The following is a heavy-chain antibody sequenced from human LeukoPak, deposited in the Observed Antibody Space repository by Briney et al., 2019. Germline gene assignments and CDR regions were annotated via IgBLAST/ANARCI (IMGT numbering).Heavy chain of an antibody. Sequence: GRSLRRSCAASGFTFRSDDMNWVRQAPGKGLEWVSSISSSSSYIYYADSVKGRFTISRDNAKNSLYLQMNSLRAEDTAVYYCARGVVAAFDYWGQGTLVTVSS. CDR3: ARGVVAAFDY. J-gene: IGHJ4*02. CDR2: ISSSSSYI. CDR1: GFTFRSDD. V-gene: IGHV3-21*01. D-gene: IGHD2-15*01.